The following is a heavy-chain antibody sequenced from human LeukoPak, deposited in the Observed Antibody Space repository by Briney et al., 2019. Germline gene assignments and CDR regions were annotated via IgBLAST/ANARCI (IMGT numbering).Heavy chain of an antibody. Sequence: GGSLRLSCAASGFTFSNAWMNWVRQAPGKGLEWVSSISSSSSYIYYADSVKGRFTISRDNAKNSLYLQMNSLRAEDTAVYYCAREWRYCSSTSCPRSSWYVVDYWGQGTLVTVSS. CDR3: AREWRYCSSTSCPRSSWYVVDY. CDR1: GFTFSNAW. D-gene: IGHD2-2*01. V-gene: IGHV3-21*01. J-gene: IGHJ4*02. CDR2: ISSSSSYI.